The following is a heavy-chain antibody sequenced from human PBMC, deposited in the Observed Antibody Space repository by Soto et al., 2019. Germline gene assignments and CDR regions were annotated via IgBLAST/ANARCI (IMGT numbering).Heavy chain of an antibody. CDR3: AKDLSDILTGYSWALYYYYYYGMDV. V-gene: IGHV3-30*18. CDR2: ISYDGSNK. Sequence: PGGSLRLSCAASGFTFRSYGIHWVRQAPGKGLEWVAVISYDGSNKYYADSVKGRFTISRDNSKNTLYLQMNSLRAEDTAVYYCAKDLSDILTGYSWALYYYYYYGMDVWGQGTTVTVS. CDR1: GFTFRSYG. J-gene: IGHJ6*02. D-gene: IGHD3-9*01.